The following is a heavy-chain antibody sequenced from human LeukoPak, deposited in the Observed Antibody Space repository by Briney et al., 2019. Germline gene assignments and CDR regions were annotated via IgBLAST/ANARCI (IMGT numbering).Heavy chain of an antibody. CDR2: IYSSGST. Sequence: PSETLSLTCTVSGGSISSYYWSWIRQPAGKGLEWIGRIYSSGSTNYNPSLKSRVTMSVDMSRNQFSLKLSSVTAADTAVYYCARVSPGGNSDYLGRGTLVTVSS. D-gene: IGHD4-23*01. CDR3: ARVSPGGNSDY. CDR1: GGSISSYY. V-gene: IGHV4-4*07. J-gene: IGHJ4*02.